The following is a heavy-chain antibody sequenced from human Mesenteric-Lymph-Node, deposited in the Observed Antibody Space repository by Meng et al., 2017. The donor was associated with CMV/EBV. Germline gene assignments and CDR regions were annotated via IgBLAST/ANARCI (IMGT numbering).Heavy chain of an antibody. J-gene: IGHJ2*01. CDR3: AGSLFNWYFDL. CDR1: GGYISRSNW. CDR2: IYHSGST. Sequence: CAVSGGYISRSNWWSWVRQPPGKGLEWIGEIYHSGSTIYNPSLKSRVTISVDKSKNQFSLKLSSVTAADTAVYYCAGSLFNWYFDLWGRGTLVTVSS. D-gene: IGHD1-26*01. V-gene: IGHV4-4*02.